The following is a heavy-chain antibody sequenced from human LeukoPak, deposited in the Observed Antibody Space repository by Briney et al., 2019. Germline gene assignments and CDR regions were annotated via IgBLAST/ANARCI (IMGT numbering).Heavy chain of an antibody. CDR3: AREGFSVYDLWSGSFDY. CDR2: IYTSGST. CDR1: GGSISSGSYY. V-gene: IGHV4-61*02. Sequence: PSETLSLTCTVSGGSISSGSYYWSWIRQPAGKGLEWIGRIYTSGSTNYNPSLKSRVTISVDTSRNQFSLKLSSVTAADTAVYYCAREGFSVYDLWSGSFDYWGQGTLVTVSS. D-gene: IGHD3-3*01. J-gene: IGHJ4*02.